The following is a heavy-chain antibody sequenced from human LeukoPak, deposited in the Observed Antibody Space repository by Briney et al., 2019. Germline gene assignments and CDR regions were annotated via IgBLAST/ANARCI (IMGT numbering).Heavy chain of an antibody. CDR2: IYQSGST. V-gene: IGHV4-38-2*02. Sequence: KSSETLSLTCTVSGYSISSGYYWGWIRQSPRKGLEWIGSIYQSGSTYYNPSLQSRVAISVDTSKNQFSLKLYSVTAADTAVYYCARDWVGVTDFHYWGQGTLVTVSS. CDR1: GYSISSGYY. D-gene: IGHD1-26*01. CDR3: ARDWVGVTDFHY. J-gene: IGHJ4*02.